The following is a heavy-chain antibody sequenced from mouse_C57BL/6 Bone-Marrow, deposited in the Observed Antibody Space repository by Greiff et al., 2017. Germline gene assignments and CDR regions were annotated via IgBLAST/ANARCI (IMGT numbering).Heavy chain of an antibody. V-gene: IGHV1-50*01. CDR1: GYTFTSYW. J-gene: IGHJ4*01. CDR3: ARGGIVSTSAYYYAMDY. D-gene: IGHD2-5*01. Sequence: QVQLKQPGAELVKPGASVKLSCTASGYTFTSYWMQWVKQRPGQGLEWIGEIDPSDSYTNYTQKFKGKATLTVDTSSSTAYMQLSSLTSEDSAVYYCARGGIVSTSAYYYAMDYWGQGTSVTVSS. CDR2: IDPSDSYT.